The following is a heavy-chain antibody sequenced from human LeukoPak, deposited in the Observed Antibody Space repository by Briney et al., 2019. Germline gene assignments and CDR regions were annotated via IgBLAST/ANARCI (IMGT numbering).Heavy chain of an antibody. J-gene: IGHJ4*02. CDR1: GFTFSSYG. Sequence: PGGSLRLSCAASGFTFSSYGMSWVRQAPGKGLEWVSAISGSGGSTYYADSVKGRFTISRDNSKNTLYLQMNSLRAEDTALYYCAKGLRKTIAAAGDYWGQGTLVTVSS. D-gene: IGHD6-13*01. V-gene: IGHV3-23*01. CDR3: AKGLRKTIAAAGDY. CDR2: ISGSGGST.